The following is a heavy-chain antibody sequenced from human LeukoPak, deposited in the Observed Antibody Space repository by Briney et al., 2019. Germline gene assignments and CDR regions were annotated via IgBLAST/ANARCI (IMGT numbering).Heavy chain of an antibody. D-gene: IGHD3-22*01. V-gene: IGHV3-21*01. CDR1: GFTFSTYS. Sequence: GGSLRLSCAASGFTFSTYSMNWVRQAPEKGLEWVSSISSSSSYIYYADSVKGRFTISRDNAKNSLYLQMNSLRAEDTAVYYCAGDSSGYYYRGYWGQGTLVTVSS. CDR3: AGDSSGYYYRGY. CDR2: ISSSSSYI. J-gene: IGHJ4*02.